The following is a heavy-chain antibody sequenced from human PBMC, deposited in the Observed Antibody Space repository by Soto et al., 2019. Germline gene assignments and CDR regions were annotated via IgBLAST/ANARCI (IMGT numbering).Heavy chain of an antibody. Sequence: KTSETLSLTCRVSAGSISRYYWGWVRQLPGERLEWIAYVSCSVGASYNPSLKSRVTISSVTSKSQIALRRMAVTAADTSRYFDVASLEAAAVESFDYWGQGQPVTVSS. V-gene: IGHV4-59*01. J-gene: IGHJ4*02. CDR1: AGSISRYY. CDR3: VASLEAAAVESFDY. CDR2: VSCSVGA. D-gene: IGHD6-25*01.